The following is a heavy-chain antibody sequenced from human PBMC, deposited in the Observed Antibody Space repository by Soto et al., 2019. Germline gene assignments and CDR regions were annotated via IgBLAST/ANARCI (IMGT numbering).Heavy chain of an antibody. CDR1: GYTFTSYG. Sequence: QVQLVQSGAEVKKPGASVKVSCKASGYTFTSYGISWVRQSPGQGLEWMGWISAYNGNTNYAQKLKGRITITTDTSRSTAHMELRRPTADDTAVYYCASESPPSDYWGQGTLVTVSS. J-gene: IGHJ4*02. CDR2: ISAYNGNT. V-gene: IGHV1-18*01. CDR3: ASESPPSDY.